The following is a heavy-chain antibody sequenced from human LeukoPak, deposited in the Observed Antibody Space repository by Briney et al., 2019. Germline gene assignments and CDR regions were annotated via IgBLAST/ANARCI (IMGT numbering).Heavy chain of an antibody. D-gene: IGHD4-23*01. CDR3: ARATNKLKSAFDI. J-gene: IGHJ3*02. CDR2: ISSSSSTI. CDR1: GFTVSSNY. V-gene: IGHV3-48*01. Sequence: PGGSLRLSCAASGFTVSSNYMSWVRQAPGKGLEWVSYISSSSSTIYYADSVKGRFTISRDNAKNSLYLQMNSLRAEDTAVYYCARATNKLKSAFDIWGQGTMVTVSS.